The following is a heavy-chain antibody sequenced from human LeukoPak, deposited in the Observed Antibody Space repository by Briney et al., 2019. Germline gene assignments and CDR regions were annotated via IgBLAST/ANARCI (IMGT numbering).Heavy chain of an antibody. V-gene: IGHV4-59*01. CDR1: GGSISSYY. J-gene: IGHJ4*02. Sequence: PSETLSLTCTVSGGSISSYYWSWIRQPPGKGLEWIGYIHYSGNTNHNPSLKSRVTVSVDKSGNQLSLKLNSVTAADTAVYYCARGRGDVSGTRFDFWGQGTLVTVSS. D-gene: IGHD3-10*01. CDR2: IHYSGNT. CDR3: ARGRGDVSGTRFDF.